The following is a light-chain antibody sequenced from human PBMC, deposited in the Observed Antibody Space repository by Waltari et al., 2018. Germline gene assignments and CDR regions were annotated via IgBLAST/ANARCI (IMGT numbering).Light chain of an antibody. CDR1: TSNIGSNT. V-gene: IGLV1-44*01. CDR3: APWDDSLNGPV. CDR2: SNN. Sequence: QSVLTQPPSASGTPGQTVTISCPGSTSNIGSNTVNWYQKVPGTAPKLLIYSNNERPSGVPDQFSGSKSGTSASLAIRGLLSEDEGDYYCAPWDDSLNGPVFGGGTRLTVL. J-gene: IGLJ3*02.